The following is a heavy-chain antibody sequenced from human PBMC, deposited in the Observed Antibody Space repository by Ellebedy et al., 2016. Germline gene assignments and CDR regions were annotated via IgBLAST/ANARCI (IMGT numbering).Heavy chain of an antibody. CDR2: IDRDDDE. CDR1: GFSLTTDGMR. J-gene: IGHJ4*02. V-gene: IGHV2-70*04. D-gene: IGHD2/OR15-2a*01. CDR3: ARIPIGTTLYDY. Sequence: SGPTLVKPTQTLTLTCTFSGFSLTTDGMRVSWIRQPPGRALEWLARIDRDDDEFYSTSLKTRVTISKDTSRNQVVLTMTNMDPVDTATYYCARIPIGTTLYDYWGQGTLVTVSS.